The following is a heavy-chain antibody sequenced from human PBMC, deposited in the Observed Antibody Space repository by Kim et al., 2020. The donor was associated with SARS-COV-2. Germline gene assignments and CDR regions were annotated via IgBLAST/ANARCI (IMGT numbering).Heavy chain of an antibody. J-gene: IGHJ4*02. D-gene: IGHD5-18*01. CDR3: ARAYSYDPEPGDLDY. Sequence: DSVKGRFPISRDNAKSSLYLQMNSLRDEDTAVYYCARAYSYDPEPGDLDYWGQGTLVTVSS. V-gene: IGHV3-48*02.